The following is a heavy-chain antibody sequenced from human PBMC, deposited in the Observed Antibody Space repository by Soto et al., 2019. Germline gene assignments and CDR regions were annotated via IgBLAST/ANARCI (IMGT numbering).Heavy chain of an antibody. J-gene: IGHJ4*02. D-gene: IGHD4-17*01. CDR1: GGSISSYY. CDR2: ISYSGST. Sequence: LSLTCTVSGGSISSYYWIWIRQPPGKGLEWIGYISYSGSTNYNPSLKSRPTISVDTSKNQFSLKLRSVTAADTAVYYCARASPYGDYALDYWGQGTLVTVSS. CDR3: ARASPYGDYALDY. V-gene: IGHV4-59*01.